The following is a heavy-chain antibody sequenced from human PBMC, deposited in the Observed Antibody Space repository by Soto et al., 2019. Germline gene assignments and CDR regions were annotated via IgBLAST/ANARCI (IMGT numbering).Heavy chain of an antibody. D-gene: IGHD3-10*01. CDR2: IYYSGTT. CDR3: ARLVGSGGWYGDV. V-gene: IGHV4-31*02. Sequence: WTWIRQHPGEGLEWIGYIYYSGTTYYNPSLKSRVSISVDTSKNQFSLKLSSVTAADSAVYYCARLVGSGGWYGDVWGQGTTVTVS. J-gene: IGHJ6*02.